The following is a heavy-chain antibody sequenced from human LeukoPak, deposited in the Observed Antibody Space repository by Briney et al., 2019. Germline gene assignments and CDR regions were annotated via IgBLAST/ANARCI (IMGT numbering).Heavy chain of an antibody. Sequence: GGSLRLSCAASGFTFSSYSMNWVRQAPGKGLEWVSSISSSSSYIYYADSVKGRFTISRDNAKNTLYLQMNSLRAEDTAVYYCAKDIGTTVVTHYFDYWGQGTLVTVSS. CDR3: AKDIGTTVVTHYFDY. D-gene: IGHD4-23*01. V-gene: IGHV3-21*04. CDR2: ISSSSSYI. J-gene: IGHJ4*02. CDR1: GFTFSSYS.